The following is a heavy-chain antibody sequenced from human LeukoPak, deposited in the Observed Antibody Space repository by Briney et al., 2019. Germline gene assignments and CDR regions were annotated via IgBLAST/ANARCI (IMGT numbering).Heavy chain of an antibody. CDR3: ARDQGGDYFLSSYYYYYMDV. J-gene: IGHJ6*03. D-gene: IGHD4-17*01. Sequence: ASVKVSCKASGYTFTSYGISWVRQAPGQGLEWMGWISAYNGNTSYAQKLQGRVTMTTDTSTSTAYMELRSLRSDDTAVYYCARDQGGDYFLSSYYYYYMDVWGKGTTVTVSS. CDR1: GYTFTSYG. V-gene: IGHV1-18*01. CDR2: ISAYNGNT.